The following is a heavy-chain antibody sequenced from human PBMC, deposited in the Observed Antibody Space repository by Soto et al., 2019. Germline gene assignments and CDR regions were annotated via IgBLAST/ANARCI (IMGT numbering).Heavy chain of an antibody. CDR2: ISGSGGST. Sequence: GGSLRLSCAASGFTFSSYAMSWVRQAPGKWLEWVSAISGSGGSTYYADSVKGRFTISRDNSKNTLYLQMNSLRAEDTAVYYCGTSPSSYYYYYGMDVWGQGTTVTVSS. V-gene: IGHV3-23*01. D-gene: IGHD2-2*01. CDR1: GFTFSSYA. J-gene: IGHJ6*02. CDR3: GTSPSSYYYYYGMDV.